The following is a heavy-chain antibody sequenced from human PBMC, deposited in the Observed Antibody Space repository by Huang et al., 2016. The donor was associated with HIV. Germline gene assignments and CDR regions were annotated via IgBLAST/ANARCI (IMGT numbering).Heavy chain of an antibody. J-gene: IGHJ4*02. D-gene: IGHD6-6*01. CDR3: ARRFSSSSGYFDY. Sequence: VQLVQSGAEVKKPGESLKISCKGSGYSFSSYWIAWVRQMPGKGLEWMWISFPEYSDTTYSPSFEGQVTISADKSIGTAYLQWSSLKASDTAMYYCARRFSSSSGYFDYWGQGSLVTVSS. CDR2: SFPEYSDT. V-gene: IGHV5-51*01. CDR1: GYSFSSYW.